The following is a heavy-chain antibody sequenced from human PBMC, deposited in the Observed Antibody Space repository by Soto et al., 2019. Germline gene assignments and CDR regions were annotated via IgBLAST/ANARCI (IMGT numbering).Heavy chain of an antibody. J-gene: IGHJ3*02. CDR2: IWSDGSNK. V-gene: IGHV3-33*01. CDR1: GFTFSSYG. CDR3: ASGVVRGAFDI. D-gene: IGHD6-6*01. Sequence: GGSLRLSCAASGFTFSSYGMHWVRQAPGKGLEWVAVIWSDGSNKYYADSVKGRFTISRDNSKNTLYLQMNSLRAEDTAVYYCASGVVRGAFDIWGQGTMVTVSS.